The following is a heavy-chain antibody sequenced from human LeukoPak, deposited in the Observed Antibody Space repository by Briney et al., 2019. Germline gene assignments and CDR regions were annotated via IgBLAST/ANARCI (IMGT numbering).Heavy chain of an antibody. CDR1: GYTFTIYD. Sequence: GASVNVSCKSSGYTFTIYDINWVRQATGQGLEWMGWMNPNSGNTGYAQKFQGRVTMTRTTSISTAYMELSSLRSEDTAVYYCAREVATRRTTVILDAFDIWGQGTMVTVSS. V-gene: IGHV1-8*01. J-gene: IGHJ3*02. D-gene: IGHD4-17*01. CDR3: AREVATRRTTVILDAFDI. CDR2: MNPNSGNT.